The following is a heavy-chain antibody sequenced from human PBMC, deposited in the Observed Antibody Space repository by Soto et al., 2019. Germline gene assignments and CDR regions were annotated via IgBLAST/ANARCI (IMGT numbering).Heavy chain of an antibody. J-gene: IGHJ4*02. CDR1: GGSLTGSY. D-gene: IGHD3-16*01. V-gene: IGHV4-34*01. CDR3: QGGDF. CDR2: INDSGTT. Sequence: PSETLSLTCEVSGGSLTGSYWLWARQTPGPGLAWLGEINDSGTTYYNPSFNRRLTLSINTAKRQISLRLTSVTAADTGVYYCQGGDFWGQGTRVTVSS.